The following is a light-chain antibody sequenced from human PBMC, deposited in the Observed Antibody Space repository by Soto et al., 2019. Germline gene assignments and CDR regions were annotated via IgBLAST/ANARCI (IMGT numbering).Light chain of an antibody. J-gene: IGLJ1*01. CDR2: EVS. Sequence: QSVLTQPPSASGSPGQSVTISCTGTSSDVGAYHYVSWYQQHPGKAPTLIIYEVSQRPSGVPDRFSGSKSGNTASLNVSGLQADDEADYYCSSYAGTNNYVFGTGTKLTVL. CDR1: SSDVGAYHY. V-gene: IGLV2-8*01. CDR3: SSYAGTNNYV.